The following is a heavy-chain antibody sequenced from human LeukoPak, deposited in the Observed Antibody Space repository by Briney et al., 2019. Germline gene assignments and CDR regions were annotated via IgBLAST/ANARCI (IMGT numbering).Heavy chain of an antibody. Sequence: GASVKVSCKASVYTFTGYYMHWVRQAPGQGREWMGWINTNTGGTNYAQKFQSRVTMTRDKSISTGYMELSRLRSDDTAVYYCERGKHDYGSYWGQGTLVTVSS. J-gene: IGHJ4*02. V-gene: IGHV1-2*02. CDR3: ERGKHDYGSY. CDR2: INTNTGGT. D-gene: IGHD4-17*01. CDR1: VYTFTGYY.